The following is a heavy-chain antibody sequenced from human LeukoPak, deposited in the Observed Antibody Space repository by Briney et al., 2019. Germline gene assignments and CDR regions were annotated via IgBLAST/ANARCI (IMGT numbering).Heavy chain of an antibody. CDR1: GFTFSTYS. CDR3: AKSRGGFPDY. V-gene: IGHV3-48*02. CDR2: ISSGSSTI. J-gene: IGHJ4*02. D-gene: IGHD6-19*01. Sequence: GGSLILSCAASGFTFSTYSMNWVRQAPGKGLEWLSYISSGSSTIYYADSVKGRFTISRDNAKNSLYLQMNSLRDEDTAVYYCAKSRGGFPDYWGQGTLVTVSS.